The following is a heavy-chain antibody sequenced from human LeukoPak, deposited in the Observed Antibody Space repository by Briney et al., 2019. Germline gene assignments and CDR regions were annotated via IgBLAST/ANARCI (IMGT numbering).Heavy chain of an antibody. CDR2: ISGSGGST. D-gene: IGHD6-6*01. V-gene: IGHV3-23*01. J-gene: IGHJ4*02. CDR3: ARDFRYSSSSRRKFDY. CDR1: GFTFSSYA. Sequence: PGGSLRLSCAASGFTFSSYAMSWVRQAPGKGLEWVSAISGSGGSTYYADSVKGRFTISRDNSKNTLYLQMNSLRAEDTAVYYCARDFRYSSSSRRKFDYWGQGTLVTVSS.